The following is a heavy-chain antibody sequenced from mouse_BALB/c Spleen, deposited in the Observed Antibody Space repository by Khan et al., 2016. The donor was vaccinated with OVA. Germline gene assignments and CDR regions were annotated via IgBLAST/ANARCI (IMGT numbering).Heavy chain of an antibody. CDR2: ISSGGDYT. J-gene: IGHJ3*01. V-gene: IGHV5-6*01. CDR1: GFTFSSYG. CDR3: ASHLTGSFAY. Sequence: EVELVESGGDLVKPGGSLKLSCAASGFTFSSYGMSWVRQTPDKRLEWVATISSGGDYTYYPDSVKGRFTTSRDNAKNTLYLQMSSLKSEDTAMYYCASHLTGSFAYWGQGTLVTVSA. D-gene: IGHD4-1*01.